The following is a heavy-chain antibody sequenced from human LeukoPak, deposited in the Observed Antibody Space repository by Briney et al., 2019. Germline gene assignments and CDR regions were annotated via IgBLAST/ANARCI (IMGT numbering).Heavy chain of an antibody. CDR1: GGSFNGYY. V-gene: IGHV4-34*01. CDR2: INHIGTT. J-gene: IGHJ6*03. CDR3: ARLVVTAPQNHYYMDV. Sequence: SETLSLTCNASGGSFNGYYWTWIRQPPGKGLEWIAEINHIGTTNHNPSLKSRLSVSTDTSKTSVTAADTALYYCARLVVTAPQNHYYMDVWGEGTTVTVSS. D-gene: IGHD2-21*02.